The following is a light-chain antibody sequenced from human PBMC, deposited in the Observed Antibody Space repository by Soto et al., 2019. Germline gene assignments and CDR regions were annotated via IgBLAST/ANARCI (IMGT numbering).Light chain of an antibody. Sequence: DIQMTQSPSSLSASVGDRVTITCRASQSISSYLNWYQQKPGKAPKLLIYAASSLHSGVPSRFSGSGSGTEFTLTISSLHPEDFATYYCQQSYSAPLTFGGGTKVDIK. J-gene: IGKJ4*01. CDR1: QSISSY. V-gene: IGKV1-39*01. CDR2: AAS. CDR3: QQSYSAPLT.